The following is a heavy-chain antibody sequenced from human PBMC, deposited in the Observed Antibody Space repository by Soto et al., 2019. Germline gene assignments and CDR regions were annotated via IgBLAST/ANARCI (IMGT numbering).Heavy chain of an antibody. CDR1: GYTFTSYG. CDR3: AYYYDSSGYPLGAFDI. J-gene: IGHJ3*02. CDR2: ISAYNGNT. Sequence: ASVKVSCKASGYTFTSYGISWVRQAPGQGFEWMGWISAYNGNTNYAQKLQGRVTMTTDTSTSTAYMELRSLRSDDTAVYYCAYYYDSSGYPLGAFDIWGQGTMVTVS. V-gene: IGHV1-18*01. D-gene: IGHD3-22*01.